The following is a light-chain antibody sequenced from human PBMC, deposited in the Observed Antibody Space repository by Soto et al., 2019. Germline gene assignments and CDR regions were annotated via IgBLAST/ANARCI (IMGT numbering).Light chain of an antibody. J-gene: IGKJ1*01. Sequence: EVVLTQSPGTLAFSRGERATLSCRASQSASSSYLAWYQHRPGQAPRLLIFGASSRATGIPDRFSGTGSGTDFTLTISRLEPEDFAVYYCQQYGNSPWTFGQGTKVDIK. CDR2: GAS. CDR1: QSASSSY. V-gene: IGKV3-20*01. CDR3: QQYGNSPWT.